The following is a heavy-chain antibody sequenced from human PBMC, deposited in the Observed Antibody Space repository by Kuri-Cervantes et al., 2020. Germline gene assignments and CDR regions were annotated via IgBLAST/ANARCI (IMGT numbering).Heavy chain of an antibody. J-gene: IGHJ6*02. CDR3: ARARKSGYLYYYYGMDV. Sequence: LRLSCAVSGGSISSGGYSWSWIRQPPGKGLEWIGYIYHSGSTYYNPSLKSRVTISVDTSKNQFSLKLSSVTAADTAVYYCARARKSGYLYYYYGMDVWGQGTTVTVSS. CDR1: GGSISSGGYS. D-gene: IGHD3-3*01. CDR2: IYHSGST. V-gene: IGHV4-30-2*05.